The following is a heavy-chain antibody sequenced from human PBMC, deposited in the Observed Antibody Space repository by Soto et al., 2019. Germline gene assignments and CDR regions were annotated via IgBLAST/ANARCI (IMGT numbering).Heavy chain of an antibody. CDR2: MNPNSGNT. CDR3: GIAARPNYYYYYMDV. D-gene: IGHD6-6*01. Sequence: ASVKVSCKASGYTFTSYDINWVRQATGQGLEWMGWMNPNSGNTGYAQKFQGRVTMTRNTSISTAYMELSSLRSEDTAVYYCGIAARPNYYYYYMDVWGKGTTVTVSS. J-gene: IGHJ6*03. V-gene: IGHV1-8*01. CDR1: GYTFTSYD.